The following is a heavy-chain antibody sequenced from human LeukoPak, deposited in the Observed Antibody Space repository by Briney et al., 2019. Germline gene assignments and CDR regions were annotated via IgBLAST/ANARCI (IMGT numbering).Heavy chain of an antibody. CDR2: INPSGGST. J-gene: IGHJ5*02. Sequence: GASVKVSCKASGYTFTSYYMHWVRQAPGQGLEWMGIINPSGGSTSYAQKFQGRPTMTRDRSTHTVYMELSRLRSEDTAVYYCARDLGPRLRFLEWLLGGWFDPWVEGTLV. V-gene: IGHV1-46*01. D-gene: IGHD3-3*01. CDR3: ARDLGPRLRFLEWLLGGWFDP. CDR1: GYTFTSYY.